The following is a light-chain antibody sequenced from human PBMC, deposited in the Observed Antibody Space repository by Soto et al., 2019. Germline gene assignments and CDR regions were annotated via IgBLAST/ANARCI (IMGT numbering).Light chain of an antibody. CDR2: EVT. CDR1: SSDVGTYNL. CDR3: CSYAGYSSYV. J-gene: IGLJ1*01. Sequence: QSALTQPASVSGSPGQSITISCTGTSSDVGTYNLVSWYQQHPGKAPKLIIYEVTKPPSGGSNRFSGSRSGNTASLTISGLQADDEADYYCCSYAGYSSYVFGTGTKLTFL. V-gene: IGLV2-23*02.